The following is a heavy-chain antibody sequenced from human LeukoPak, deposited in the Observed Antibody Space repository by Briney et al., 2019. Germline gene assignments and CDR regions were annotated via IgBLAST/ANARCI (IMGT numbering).Heavy chain of an antibody. J-gene: IGHJ2*01. Sequence: SVKVSCKASGGTFSSYAISWVRQAPGQGLEWMGGIIPIFGTANYAQKFQGRVTITTDESTSTAYMELSSLRSEDTAVYYCASGETTVTTSTDWYFDLRGRGTLVTVSS. V-gene: IGHV1-69*05. CDR2: IIPIFGTA. CDR3: ASGETTVTTSTDWYFDL. D-gene: IGHD4-17*01. CDR1: GGTFSSYA.